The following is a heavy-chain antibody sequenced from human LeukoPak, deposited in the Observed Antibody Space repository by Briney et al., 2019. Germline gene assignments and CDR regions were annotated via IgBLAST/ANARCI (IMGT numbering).Heavy chain of an antibody. D-gene: IGHD5-18*01. CDR2: ISGSGGST. Sequence: GASVKVSCKASGYTFTSYGISWVRQAPGKGLEWVSAISGSGGSTYYADSVKGRFTISRDNSKNTLYLQMNSLRAEDTAVYYCATPGCSYGSGYWGQGTLVTVSS. CDR3: ATPGCSYGSGY. V-gene: IGHV3-23*01. CDR1: GYTFTSYG. J-gene: IGHJ4*02.